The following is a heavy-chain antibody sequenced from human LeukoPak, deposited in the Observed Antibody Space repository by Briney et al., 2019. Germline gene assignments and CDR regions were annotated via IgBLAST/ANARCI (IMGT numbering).Heavy chain of an antibody. CDR1: GDSMSHYY. D-gene: IGHD4-17*01. J-gene: IGHJ4*02. V-gene: IGHV4-59*08. CDR3: ARRTTGLFDY. Sequence: SETLSLTCTVSGDSMSHYYWSWIRQAPGKGLECLGYIYYIGSTTYSPSLKSRVTISVDTSKSLSSLNLTSVTAADTGVYYCARRTTGLFDYWGLGTLVTVSS. CDR2: IYYIGST.